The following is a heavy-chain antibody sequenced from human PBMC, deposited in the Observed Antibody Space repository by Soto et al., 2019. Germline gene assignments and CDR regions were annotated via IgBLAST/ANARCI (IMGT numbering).Heavy chain of an antibody. Sequence: QVQLVQSGAAVKKPGSSVKVSCKASGGTFSSYTISWVRQAPGQGLEWMGRIIPILGIANYAQKFQGRVTITADKSTSTAYMELSSLRSEDTAVYYCARGLEMAPFAFDIWGQGTMVTVSS. V-gene: IGHV1-69*02. CDR1: GGTFSSYT. CDR2: IIPILGIA. J-gene: IGHJ3*02. D-gene: IGHD5-12*01. CDR3: ARGLEMAPFAFDI.